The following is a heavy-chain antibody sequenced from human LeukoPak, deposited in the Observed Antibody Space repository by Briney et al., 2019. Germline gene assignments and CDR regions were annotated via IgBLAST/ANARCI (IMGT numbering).Heavy chain of an antibody. V-gene: IGHV3-30-3*01. J-gene: IGHJ4*02. CDR3: AKDDGSTVVRGTDY. CDR1: GFTFSSYA. CDR2: ISYDGSNK. D-gene: IGHD4-23*01. Sequence: GGSLRLSCAASGFTFSSYAMHWVRQAPGKGLEWVAVISYDGSNKYYADSVKGRFTISRDNSKNTLYLQMNSLRAEDTAVYYCAKDDGSTVVRGTDYWGQGTLVTVSS.